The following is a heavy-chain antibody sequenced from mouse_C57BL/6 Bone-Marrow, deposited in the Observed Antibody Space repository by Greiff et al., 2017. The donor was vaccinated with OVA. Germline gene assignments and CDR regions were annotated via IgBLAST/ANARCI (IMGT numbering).Heavy chain of an antibody. CDR1: GFSLTSYG. V-gene: IGHV2-5*01. D-gene: IGHD2-10*01. CDR3: APYYGNAHYYAMDY. Sequence: QVQLQQSGPGLVQPSQSLSITCTVSGFSLTSYGVHWVRQSPGKGLEWLGVIWRGGSTDYNAAFMSRLSITKDNSKSQVFFKMNSLQADDTAIYYCAPYYGNAHYYAMDYWGQGTSVTVSS. CDR2: IWRGGST. J-gene: IGHJ4*01.